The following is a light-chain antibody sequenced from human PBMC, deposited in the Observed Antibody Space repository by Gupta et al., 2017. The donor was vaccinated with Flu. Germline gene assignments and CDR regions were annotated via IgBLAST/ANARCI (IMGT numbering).Light chain of an antibody. CDR2: EVN. CDR1: SSDVGGYKY. CDR3: SSYAGTHYV. Sequence: QSALTQPPSASGSPGQSVPISCTGTSSDVGGYKYVSWYQQHPGKAPKFIIYEVNKRPSGVPDRFSGSKSGNTASLPVSGLQAEDEADYYCSSYAGTHYVFGTGTKVTVL. V-gene: IGLV2-8*01. J-gene: IGLJ1*01.